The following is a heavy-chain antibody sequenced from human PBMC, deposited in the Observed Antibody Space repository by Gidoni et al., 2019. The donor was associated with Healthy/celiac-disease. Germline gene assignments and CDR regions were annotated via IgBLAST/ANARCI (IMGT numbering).Heavy chain of an antibody. D-gene: IGHD6-19*01. Sequence: EVQLVESGGGLVKPGGSLRLSCAASGFTFSSYSMNWVRQAPGKGLEWVSSISSSSSYIYYADSVKGRFTISRDNAKNSLYLQMNSLRAEDTAVYYCARGVRIAVAIPYFDYWGQGTLVTVSS. CDR3: ARGVRIAVAIPYFDY. V-gene: IGHV3-21*01. CDR1: GFTFSSYS. J-gene: IGHJ4*02. CDR2: ISSSSSYI.